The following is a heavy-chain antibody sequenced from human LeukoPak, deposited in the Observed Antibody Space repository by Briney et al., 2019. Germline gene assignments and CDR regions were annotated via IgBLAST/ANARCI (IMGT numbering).Heavy chain of an antibody. D-gene: IGHD3-3*01. Sequence: SETLSLTCSVSGGSISSSSYYWGWIRQPPGKGLEWIGSIYYSGSTYYTPSLKSRVTISVDTSKNQFSLKLSSVTAADTAVYYCARRLLWSGYFDYWGQGTLVTVSS. CDR1: GGSISSSSYY. V-gene: IGHV4-39*07. CDR3: ARRLLWSGYFDY. CDR2: IYYSGST. J-gene: IGHJ4*02.